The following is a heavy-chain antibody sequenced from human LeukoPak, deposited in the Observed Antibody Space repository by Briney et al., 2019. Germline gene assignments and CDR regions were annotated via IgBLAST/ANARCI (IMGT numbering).Heavy chain of an antibody. CDR2: IYHSGST. V-gene: IGHV4-38-2*01. CDR3: AADYYGPGPFDY. CDR1: GYSISSGYY. J-gene: IGHJ4*02. Sequence: SETLSLTCAVSGYSISSGYYWGWIRQPPGKGLEWIGSIYHSGSTYYNPSLKSRVTISVDTSKNQFSLKLSSVTAADTAVYYCAADYYGPGPFDYWGQGTLVTVSS. D-gene: IGHD3-10*01.